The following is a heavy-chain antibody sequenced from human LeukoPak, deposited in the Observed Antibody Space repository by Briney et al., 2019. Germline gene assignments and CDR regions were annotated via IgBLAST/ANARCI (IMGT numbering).Heavy chain of an antibody. V-gene: IGHV4-34*01. CDR3: ARRSRSSGGGVYYFDY. J-gene: IGHJ4*02. CDR1: GGSFRSYY. CDR2: INHSGST. D-gene: IGHD6-19*01. Sequence: SETLSLTCGVYGGSFRSYYWNWIRQPPGKGLEWIGEINHSGSTNYNPSLKSRVTMSVGTSKKQFSLKLSSVTAADTAVYYCARRSRSSGGGVYYFDYWGQGTLVTVSS.